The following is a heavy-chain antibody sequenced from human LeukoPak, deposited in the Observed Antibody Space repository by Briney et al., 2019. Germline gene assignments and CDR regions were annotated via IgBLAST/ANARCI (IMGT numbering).Heavy chain of an antibody. CDR3: AKKTHYYDSSGYYDY. CDR1: GFTFSSFA. J-gene: IGHJ4*02. CDR2: ISGSGGRT. D-gene: IGHD3-22*01. Sequence: GGSLRLSCAASGFTFSSFAMSWVRQAPGKGLEWVSAISGSGGRTYSADSVKGLFTIYRDNYRNTLYLQMNSLRAEDMAVYYCAKKTHYYDSSGYYDYWGQGTLVTVSS. V-gene: IGHV3-23*01.